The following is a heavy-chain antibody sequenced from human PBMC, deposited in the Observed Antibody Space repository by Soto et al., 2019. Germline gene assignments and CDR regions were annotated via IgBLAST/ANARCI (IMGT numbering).Heavy chain of an antibody. Sequence: SETLSLTCTVSGASLSSISYYWGWIRQPPGKGLEWVGSIFFTGNIYYNPSLKSRVTISVDTSRNQFSLMVNSVTAADTAVYYCASPHCSGGSCYNHGFDSWGQGPLVTVYS. D-gene: IGHD2-15*01. J-gene: IGHJ4*02. V-gene: IGHV4-39*01. CDR3: ASPHCSGGSCYNHGFDS. CDR1: GASLSSISYY. CDR2: IFFTGNI.